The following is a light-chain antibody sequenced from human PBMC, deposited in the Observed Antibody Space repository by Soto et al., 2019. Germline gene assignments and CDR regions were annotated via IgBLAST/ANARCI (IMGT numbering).Light chain of an antibody. J-gene: IGKJ1*01. CDR3: QQYSAYWT. Sequence: DIQMTQSPSTLSASVGDRVTITCRASQTISPWLAWYQQKPGKAPKLLIYEESILESGVPSRFSGSGSGTEFTLTISSLQPDDFATYYCQQYSAYWTFGQGTKVEIQ. CDR1: QTISPW. V-gene: IGKV1-5*03. CDR2: EES.